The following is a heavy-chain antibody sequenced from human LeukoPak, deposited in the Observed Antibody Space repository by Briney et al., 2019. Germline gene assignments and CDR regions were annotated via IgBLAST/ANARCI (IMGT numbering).Heavy chain of an antibody. Sequence: SETLSLTCTVSGGSINNYYWSWIRQPPGKGLEWIGFIYYSGSTNYNPSLKSRVTLSLDTSKNQFSLNLSSVTAADTAVYYCARDFLRSSWYYFDYWGQGTLVTVSS. J-gene: IGHJ4*02. D-gene: IGHD6-13*01. CDR1: GGSINNYY. CDR2: IYYSGST. CDR3: ARDFLRSSWYYFDY. V-gene: IGHV4-59*01.